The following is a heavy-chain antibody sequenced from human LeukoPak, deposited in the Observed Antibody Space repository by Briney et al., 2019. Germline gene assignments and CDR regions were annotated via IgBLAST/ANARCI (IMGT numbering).Heavy chain of an antibody. V-gene: IGHV3-30-3*01. Sequence: PGRSLRLSCAASGFTFSSYAMHWVRQAPGKGLEWVAVISYDGSNKYYADSVKGRFTISRDNSKNTLYLQMNSLRAEDTAVYYCARGDGSGSSPFDYWGQGTLVTVSS. D-gene: IGHD3-10*01. CDR1: GFTFSSYA. J-gene: IGHJ4*02. CDR3: ARGDGSGSSPFDY. CDR2: ISYDGSNK.